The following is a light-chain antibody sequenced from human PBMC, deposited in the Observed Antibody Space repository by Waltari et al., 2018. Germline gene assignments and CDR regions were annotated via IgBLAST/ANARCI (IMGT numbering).Light chain of an antibody. CDR1: SSDVGFYNY. V-gene: IGLV2-14*01. Sequence: QSALTQPASVSGSPGQSITISCYGTSSDVGFYNYVSWYQQHPGKAPKLMIYDVSQRPSGVSGRFSGSKSGNTASLTISGLQAEDEADYYCNSYTGSSSWVFGGGTKVTV. CDR2: DVS. CDR3: NSYTGSSSWV. J-gene: IGLJ3*02.